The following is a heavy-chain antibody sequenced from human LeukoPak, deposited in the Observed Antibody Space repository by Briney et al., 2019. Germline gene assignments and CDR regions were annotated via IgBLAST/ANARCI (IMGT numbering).Heavy chain of an antibody. CDR3: ARNTATSTMHY. J-gene: IGHJ4*02. D-gene: IGHD2-2*01. V-gene: IGHV4-39*01. CDR2: ISHTGDT. Sequence: SETLSLTCTVSGVSLIGDKSYWAWIRQAPGKALEWIGTISHTGDTYYNPALLSRLTMSVQTSMNQFYHRLASVSASDTAIYYCARNTATSTMHYWGQGILVTVS. CDR1: GVSLIGDKSY.